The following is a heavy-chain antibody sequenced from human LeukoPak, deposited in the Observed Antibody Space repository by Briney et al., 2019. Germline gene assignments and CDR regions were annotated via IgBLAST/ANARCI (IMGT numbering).Heavy chain of an antibody. CDR1: GFTFSSYW. V-gene: IGHV3-7*01. J-gene: IGHJ3*02. CDR3: ARVCGSATNYRLCGFDI. CDR2: IKQDGSEK. Sequence: GGSLRLSCAASGFTFSSYWMSWVRQAPGKGLEWVANIKQDGSEKYYVDSVKGRFTISRDNAKNSLYLQMNSLRAEDTAVYYCARVCGSATNYRLCGFDIWGQGTVVTVSS. D-gene: IGHD3-10*01.